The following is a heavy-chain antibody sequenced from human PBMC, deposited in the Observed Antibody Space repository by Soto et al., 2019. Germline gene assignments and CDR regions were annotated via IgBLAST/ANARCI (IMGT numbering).Heavy chain of an antibody. CDR2: IWYDVSNK. CDR1: GFTFSSYG. Sequence: QVQLVESGGGVVQPGRSLRLSCAASGFTFSSYGMHWVRQAPGKGLEWVAVIWYDVSNKYYADSVKGRFTISRDNSKNTLYLQMNSLRAEDTAVYYCARESGSYYYYYGMDVWGQGTTVTVSS. V-gene: IGHV3-33*01. CDR3: ARESGSYYYYYGMDV. J-gene: IGHJ6*02. D-gene: IGHD1-26*01.